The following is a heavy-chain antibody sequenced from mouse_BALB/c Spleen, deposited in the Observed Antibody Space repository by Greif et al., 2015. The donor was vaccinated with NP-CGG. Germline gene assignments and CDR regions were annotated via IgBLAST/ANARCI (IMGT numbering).Heavy chain of an antibody. V-gene: IGHV14-4*02. CDR1: GFNIKDYY. CDR2: IDPENGDT. Sequence: VQLQQSGAELVRSGASVKLSCTASGFNIKDYYMHWVKQRPEQGLEWIGWIDPENGDTEYAPKFQGKATMTADTSSNTAYLQLSSLTSEDTAVYYCNAFVYFDYWGQGTTLTVSS. J-gene: IGHJ2*01. CDR3: NAFVYFDY.